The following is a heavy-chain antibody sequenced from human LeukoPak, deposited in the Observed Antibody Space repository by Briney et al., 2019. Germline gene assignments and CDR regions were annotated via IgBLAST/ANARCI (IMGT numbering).Heavy chain of an antibody. CDR2: INHSGST. D-gene: IGHD3-9*01. J-gene: IGHJ6*02. CDR3: ARLLIRYQNTWAYYYYGMDV. CDR1: GGSFSGYY. V-gene: IGHV4-34*01. Sequence: ASETLSLTCAVYGGSFSGYYWSWIRQPPGKGLEWIGEINHSGSTNYNPSLKSRVTISVDTSKNQFSLKLSSVTAADMAVYYCARLLIRYQNTWAYYYYGMDVWGQGTTVTVSS.